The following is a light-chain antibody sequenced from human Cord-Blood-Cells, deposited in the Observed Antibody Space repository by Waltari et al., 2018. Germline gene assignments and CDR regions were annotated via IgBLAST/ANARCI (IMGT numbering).Light chain of an antibody. Sequence: VIWMTQYPSLLSASTGDRVTISCRMSHGISSYLAWYQQKPGKSPELLIYAASTLQSGDPSSFSGSESGTDCTLTISCLQSEDFATYYCQQYYSFPYTFGQGTKLEIK. J-gene: IGKJ2*01. CDR3: QQYYSFPYT. V-gene: IGKV1D-8*03. CDR1: HGISSY. CDR2: AAS.